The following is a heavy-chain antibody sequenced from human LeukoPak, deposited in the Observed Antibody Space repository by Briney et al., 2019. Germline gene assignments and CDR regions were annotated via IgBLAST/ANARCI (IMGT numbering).Heavy chain of an antibody. V-gene: IGHV4-31*03. CDR2: IYYSGST. D-gene: IGHD3-10*01. Sequence: SQTLSLTCTVSGGSISSGGYYWSWIRQHPGKGLEWIGYIYYSGSTYYNPSLKSRVTISVDTSKIQFSLKLSSVTAADTAVYYCAREGGSGSPIDYWGQGTLVTVSS. J-gene: IGHJ4*02. CDR3: AREGGSGSPIDY. CDR1: GGSISSGGYY.